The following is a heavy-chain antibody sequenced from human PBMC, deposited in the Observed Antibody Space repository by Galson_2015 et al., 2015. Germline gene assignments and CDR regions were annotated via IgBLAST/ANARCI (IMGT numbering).Heavy chain of an antibody. V-gene: IGHV1-2*06. J-gene: IGHJ3*02. CDR3: ARVVNDYIWGSYRHWAFDI. CDR1: GYTFTGYY. D-gene: IGHD3-16*02. CDR2: INPNSGGT. Sequence: SVKVSCKASGYTFTGYYMHWVRQAPGQGLEWMGRINPNSGGTNYAQKLQGRVTMTRDTSISTAYMELSRLRSGDTAVYYCARVVNDYIWGSYRHWAFDIWGQGTMVTVSS.